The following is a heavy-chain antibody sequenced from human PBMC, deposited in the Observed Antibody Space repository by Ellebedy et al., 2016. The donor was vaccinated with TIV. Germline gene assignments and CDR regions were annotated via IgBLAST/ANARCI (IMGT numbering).Heavy chain of an antibody. D-gene: IGHD4-23*01. CDR3: ARADYGGNQAFDY. V-gene: IGHV3-30-3*01. CDR1: GFTFSSYA. Sequence: GGSLRLXXAASGFTFSSYAMHWVRQAPGKGLEWVAVISYDGSNKYYADSVKGRFTISRDNSKNTLYLQMNSLRAEDTAVYYCARADYGGNQAFDYWGQGTLVTVSS. CDR2: ISYDGSNK. J-gene: IGHJ4*02.